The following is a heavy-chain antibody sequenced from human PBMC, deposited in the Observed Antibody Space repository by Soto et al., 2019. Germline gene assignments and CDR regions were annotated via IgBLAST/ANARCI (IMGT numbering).Heavy chain of an antibody. V-gene: IGHV3-30-3*01. D-gene: IGHD6-19*01. CDR2: ISYDGSNK. Sequence: QVQLVESGGGVVQPGRSLRLSCAASGFTFSSYAMHWVRQAPGKGLEWVAVISYDGSNKYYADSVKGRFTISRDNSKNTLYLQMNSLRAEDTAVYYCAREGEQWRDAFDIWGQGTMVTVSS. CDR3: AREGEQWRDAFDI. J-gene: IGHJ3*02. CDR1: GFTFSSYA.